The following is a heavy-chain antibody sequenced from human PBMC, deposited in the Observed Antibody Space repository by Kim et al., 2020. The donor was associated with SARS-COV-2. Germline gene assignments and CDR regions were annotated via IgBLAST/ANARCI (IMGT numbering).Heavy chain of an antibody. Sequence: SETLSPTCTVSGGSISSSSYYWGWIRQPPGKGLEWIGSIYYSGSTYYNPSLKSRVTISVDTSKNQFSLKLSSVTAADTAVYYCASDDYGDQRIFDYWGQGTLVTVSS. J-gene: IGHJ4*02. CDR3: ASDDYGDQRIFDY. V-gene: IGHV4-39*01. D-gene: IGHD4-17*01. CDR2: IYYSGST. CDR1: GGSISSSSYY.